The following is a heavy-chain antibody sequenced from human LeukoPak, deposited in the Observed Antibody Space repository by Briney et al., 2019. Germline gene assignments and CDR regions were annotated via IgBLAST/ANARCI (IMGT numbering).Heavy chain of an antibody. V-gene: IGHV4-39*07. CDR1: GGSISSSSYY. Sequence: PSETLSLTCTVSGGSISSSSYYWGWIRQPPGKGLEWIGSIYYSGSTYYNPSLKSRVTISVDTSKNQFSLKLSSVTAADTAVYYCARGSTGYSSSWYGAPGGYWGQGTPVTVSP. CDR2: IYYSGST. D-gene: IGHD6-13*01. CDR3: ARGSTGYSSSWYGAPGGY. J-gene: IGHJ4*02.